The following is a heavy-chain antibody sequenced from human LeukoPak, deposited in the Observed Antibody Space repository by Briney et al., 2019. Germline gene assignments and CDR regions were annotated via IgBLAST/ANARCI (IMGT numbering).Heavy chain of an antibody. Sequence: GGSLRLSCAASGFTFSSYAMTWVRQAPGKGLEWVSSISINSGGTYYADSVKGRFTISRDNAKNSLYLQMNSLRAEDTAVYYCARAGYSYGYYYYYYYMDVWGKGATVTVSS. V-gene: IGHV3-21*01. CDR3: ARAGYSYGYYYYYYYMDV. CDR2: ISINSGGT. CDR1: GFTFSSYA. D-gene: IGHD5-18*01. J-gene: IGHJ6*03.